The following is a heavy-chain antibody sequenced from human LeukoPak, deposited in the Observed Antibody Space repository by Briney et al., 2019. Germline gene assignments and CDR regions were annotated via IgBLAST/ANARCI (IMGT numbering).Heavy chain of an antibody. Sequence: GASVKVSCKASGYTFTSYYMHWVRQAPGQGLEWMGIINPSGGSTSYAQKFQGRVTMTGDMSTSTVYMELSSLRSEDTAVYYCARAHGAVAAGDYWGQGTLVTVSS. CDR3: ARAHGAVAAGDY. CDR1: GYTFTSYY. D-gene: IGHD6-19*01. J-gene: IGHJ4*02. CDR2: INPSGGST. V-gene: IGHV1-46*01.